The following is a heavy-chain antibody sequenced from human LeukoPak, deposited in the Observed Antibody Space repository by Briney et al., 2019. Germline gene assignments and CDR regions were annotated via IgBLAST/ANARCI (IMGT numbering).Heavy chain of an antibody. CDR2: ISAYNGNT. CDR3: ARDIEEWELLNLDYFDY. D-gene: IGHD1-26*01. V-gene: IGHV1-18*01. CDR1: GYTFTSYG. J-gene: IGHJ4*02. Sequence: GASVKVSCKASGYTFTSYGISWVRQAPGQGLEWMGWISAYNGNTNYAQKLQGRVTMTTDTSTSTAYMELRSLRSDDTAVYYCARDIEEWELLNLDYFDYWGQGTLVTVSS.